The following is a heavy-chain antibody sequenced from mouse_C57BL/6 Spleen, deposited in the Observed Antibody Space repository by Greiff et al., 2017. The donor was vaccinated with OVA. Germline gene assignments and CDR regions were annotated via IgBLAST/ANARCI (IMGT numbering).Heavy chain of an antibody. CDR3: ASGPPLRRGAMDY. D-gene: IGHD2-12*01. V-gene: IGHV5-17*01. CDR1: GFTFSDYG. CDR2: ISSGSSTI. J-gene: IGHJ4*01. Sequence: EVMLVESGGGLVKPGGSLKLSCAASGFTFSDYGMHWVRQAPEKGLEWVAYISSGSSTIYYADTLKGRFTISRDNAKNTLFLQMTSLRSEDTAMDYCASGPPLRRGAMDYWGQGTSVTVSS.